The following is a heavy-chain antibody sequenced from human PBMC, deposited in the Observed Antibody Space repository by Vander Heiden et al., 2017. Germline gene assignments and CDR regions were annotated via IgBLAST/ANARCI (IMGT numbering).Heavy chain of an antibody. Sequence: EVQLVESGGGLVQPGRSLRLSCTASGFTFGDYAMSWFRQAPGKGLEWVGFIRSKAYGGTTEYAASVKGRFTISRDDSKSIAYLQMNSLKTEDTAVYYCTRNPLRITIFGVGYYFDYWGQGTLVTVSS. CDR2: IRSKAYGGTT. V-gene: IGHV3-49*03. D-gene: IGHD3-3*01. J-gene: IGHJ4*02. CDR3: TRNPLRITIFGVGYYFDY. CDR1: GFTFGDYA.